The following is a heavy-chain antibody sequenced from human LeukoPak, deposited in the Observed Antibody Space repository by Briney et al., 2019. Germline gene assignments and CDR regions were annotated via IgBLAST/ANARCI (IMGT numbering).Heavy chain of an antibody. CDR2: INPNSGGT. CDR3: ARAYYDFWSGYYTIGAPPRFDY. D-gene: IGHD3-3*01. V-gene: IGHV1-2*02. Sequence: ASVKVSCKASGYTFTGYYMHWVRQAPGQGLEWMGWINPNSGGTNYAQKFQGRVTMTRGTSISTAYMELSRLRSDDTAVYYCARAYYDFWSGYYTIGAPPRFDYWGQGTLVTVSS. J-gene: IGHJ4*02. CDR1: GYTFTGYY.